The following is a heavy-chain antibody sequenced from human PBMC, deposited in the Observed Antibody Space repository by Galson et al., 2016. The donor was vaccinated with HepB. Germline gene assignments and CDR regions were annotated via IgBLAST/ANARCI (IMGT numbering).Heavy chain of an antibody. CDR1: GYDFTPYW. V-gene: IGHV5-51*01. CDR3: ARHRAAGGSYDYGMDV. Sequence: QSGAEVTKPGESLKISCEGSGYDFTPYWIAWVRQMPGKGLEWMGIIFPHNSETRYSPSFQGQVTMSVDKSINTAYLQWNSLQTSDTAMYYCARHRAAGGSYDYGMDVWGQGTTVTVSS. J-gene: IGHJ6*02. CDR2: IFPHNSET.